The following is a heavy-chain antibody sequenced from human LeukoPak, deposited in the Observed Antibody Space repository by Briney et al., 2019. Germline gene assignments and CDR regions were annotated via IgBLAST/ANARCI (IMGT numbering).Heavy chain of an antibody. D-gene: IGHD6-13*01. CDR2: INHSGST. CDR3: ARGVRWAAAGLDAFDI. J-gene: IGHJ3*02. V-gene: IGHV4-34*01. CDR1: GGSFSGYY. Sequence: PSETLSLTCAVYGGSFSGYYWSWIRQPAGKGLEPAGKGLEWIGEINHSGSTNYNPSLKCRVTISVDTSKNQFSLKLSSVTAADTAVYYCARGVRWAAAGLDAFDIWGQGTMVTVSS.